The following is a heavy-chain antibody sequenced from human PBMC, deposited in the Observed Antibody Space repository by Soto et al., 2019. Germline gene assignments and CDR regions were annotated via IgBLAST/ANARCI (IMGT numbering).Heavy chain of an antibody. CDR3: ARDKVDIGVSGTHYYYGMDV. CDR2: IYYSGST. D-gene: IGHD6-19*01. J-gene: IGHJ6*02. CDR1: GGSISNYY. V-gene: IGHV4-59*01. Sequence: QVQLQESGPGLVKPSETLSLTCTVSGGSISNYYWSWIRQPPGKGLEWIGYIYYSGSTNYNPSPKSRVTLSVDTSKNQFSLKLSSVTAADTAVYYCARDKVDIGVSGTHYYYGMDVWGQGTTVTVSS.